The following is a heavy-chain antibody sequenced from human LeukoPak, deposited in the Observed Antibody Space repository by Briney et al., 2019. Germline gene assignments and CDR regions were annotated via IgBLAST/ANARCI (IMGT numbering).Heavy chain of an antibody. CDR1: GFTFSSYG. J-gene: IGHJ4*02. Sequence: GGTLRLSCAASGFTFSSYGMSWVRQAPGKGLEWVSAISGSGGSTYYADSVKGRFTISRDNSKNTLYLQMNSLRAEDTAVYYCAKDNRVTMVRGVIRYFDYWGQGTLVTVSS. D-gene: IGHD3-10*01. CDR3: AKDNRVTMVRGVIRYFDY. CDR2: ISGSGGST. V-gene: IGHV3-23*01.